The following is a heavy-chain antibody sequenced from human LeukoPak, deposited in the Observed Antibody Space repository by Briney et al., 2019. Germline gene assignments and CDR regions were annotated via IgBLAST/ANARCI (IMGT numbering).Heavy chain of an antibody. Sequence: SETLSLTCTVSGDSISSFSWSWIRQSPGKGLEWIGYLYYSGTANCNPSLRSRVTISSDTSKNQFSLKLSSLTAADTAMYYCARGPSSGQYVSPLDYWGQGALVTVSS. J-gene: IGHJ4*02. CDR1: GDSISSFS. V-gene: IGHV4-59*01. CDR3: ARGPSSGQYVSPLDY. CDR2: LYYSGTA. D-gene: IGHD6-25*01.